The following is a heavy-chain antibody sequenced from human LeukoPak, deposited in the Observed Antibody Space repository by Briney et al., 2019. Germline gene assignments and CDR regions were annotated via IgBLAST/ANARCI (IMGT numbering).Heavy chain of an antibody. CDR3: ARGLYYYDSSGYWEGYYYYYYYMDV. J-gene: IGHJ6*03. V-gene: IGHV4-61*02. CDR1: GGSISSGSYY. CDR2: IYTSGST. D-gene: IGHD3-22*01. Sequence: PSETLSLTCTVSGGSISSGSYYWSWIRQPAGKGLEWIGRIYTSGSTNYNPSLKSRVTISVDTSKNQFSLKLSSVTAADTAVYYCARGLYYYDSSGYWEGYYYYYYYMDVWGKGTTVTISS.